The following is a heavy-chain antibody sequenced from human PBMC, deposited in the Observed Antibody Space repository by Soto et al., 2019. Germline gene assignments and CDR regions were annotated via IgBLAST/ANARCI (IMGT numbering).Heavy chain of an antibody. CDR3: GKGNSKWGTGDAFDI. CDR2: ISGTGGST. CDR1: GYTFTGYY. D-gene: IGHD7-27*01. J-gene: IGHJ3*02. V-gene: IGHV3-23*01. Sequence: GASVKVSCKASGYTFTGYYMHWVRQAPGKGLEWVSSISGTGGSTFYAGSAKGRFTISRDNSKNTLFLQMTSLRAEDTAVYYCGKGNSKWGTGDAFDIWGQGTMVTVSS.